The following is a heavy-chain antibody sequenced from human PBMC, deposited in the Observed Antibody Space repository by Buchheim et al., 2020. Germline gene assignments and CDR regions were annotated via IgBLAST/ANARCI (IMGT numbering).Heavy chain of an antibody. V-gene: IGHV3-15*02. Sequence: EVQLVDSGGALVKPGGSLRLSCVASGFTFTSAWMTWVRQAPGEGLEWVSRIKSKSDGGTTDYAAPVNGRFIISRDDSKDTLYLQMNSLMTEDTGVYYCTRGSIAYGTLDNWGQGTL. J-gene: IGHJ4*02. D-gene: IGHD4-17*01. CDR2: IKSKSDGGTT. CDR3: TRGSIAYGTLDN. CDR1: GFTFTSAW.